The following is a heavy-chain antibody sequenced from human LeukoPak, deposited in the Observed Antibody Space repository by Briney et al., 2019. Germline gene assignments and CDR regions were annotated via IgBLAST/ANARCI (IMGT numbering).Heavy chain of an antibody. CDR3: ARGSSGWYPNLDY. Sequence: ASVKVSCKASGGTFSSYAISWVRQAPGQGLEWMGIINPSGGSTSYAQKFQGRVTMTRDTSTSTVYMELSSLRSEDTAVYYCARGSSGWYPNLDYWGQGTLVTVSS. CDR2: INPSGGST. V-gene: IGHV1-46*01. CDR1: GGTFSSYA. J-gene: IGHJ4*02. D-gene: IGHD6-19*01.